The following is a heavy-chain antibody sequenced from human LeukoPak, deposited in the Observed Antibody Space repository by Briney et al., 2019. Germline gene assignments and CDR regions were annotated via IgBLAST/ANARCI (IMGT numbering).Heavy chain of an antibody. Sequence: ASVKVSCKASGYTFTSYYMHWVRQAPGQGLEWMGIINPSGGSTSYAQKFQGRVTMTRDTSTSTVYMELSSLRSEDAAVYYCARRIAVADYFDYWGQGTLVTVSS. J-gene: IGHJ4*02. CDR2: INPSGGST. D-gene: IGHD6-19*01. CDR1: GYTFTSYY. V-gene: IGHV1-46*03. CDR3: ARRIAVADYFDY.